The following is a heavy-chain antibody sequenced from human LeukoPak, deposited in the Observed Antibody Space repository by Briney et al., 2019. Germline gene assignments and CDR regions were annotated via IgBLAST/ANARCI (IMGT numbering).Heavy chain of an antibody. CDR1: GFTFSSYG. D-gene: IGHD3-22*01. V-gene: IGHV3-33*01. CDR2: IWYDGSSK. CDR3: ARESPTYYYDSSGPDY. J-gene: IGHJ4*02. Sequence: GRSLRLSCAASGFTFSSYGMHWVRQAPGKGLEWVAVIWYDGSSKYYADSVKGRFTISRDNSKNTLYLQMNSLRAEDTAVYYCARESPTYYYDSSGPDYWGQGTLVTVSS.